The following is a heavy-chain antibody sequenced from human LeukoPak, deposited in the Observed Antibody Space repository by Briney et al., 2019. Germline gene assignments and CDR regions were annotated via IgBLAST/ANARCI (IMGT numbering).Heavy chain of an antibody. D-gene: IGHD3-22*01. J-gene: IGHJ4*02. CDR2: IKRKTDGVTT. Sequence: GGSLRLSCAASGFTFTNAWINWVRQAPGQGLEWVGRIKRKTDGVTTDYAAPVKGRFTISRDDSKNTVYLQMNSLKTEDTGVYYCTSRKYYDSSGYDYWGQGTLVTVSS. V-gene: IGHV3-15*01. CDR1: GFTFTNAW. CDR3: TSRKYYDSSGYDY.